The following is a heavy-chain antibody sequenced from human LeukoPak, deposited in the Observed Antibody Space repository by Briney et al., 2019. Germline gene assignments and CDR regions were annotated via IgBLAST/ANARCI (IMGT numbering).Heavy chain of an antibody. J-gene: IGHJ4*02. CDR1: GFTFSNYW. CDR2: IKQDGSEK. Sequence: PGGSLRLSCAASGFTFSNYWMGWVHQAPGKGLEWVANIKQDGSEKRYVDPVKGRFTISRDNAKNSLYLQMNSLRAEDTGVYYCVRAPATNEWRCMDYWGQGTLVTVSS. D-gene: IGHD2-8*02. V-gene: IGHV3-7*01. CDR3: VRAPATNEWRCMDY.